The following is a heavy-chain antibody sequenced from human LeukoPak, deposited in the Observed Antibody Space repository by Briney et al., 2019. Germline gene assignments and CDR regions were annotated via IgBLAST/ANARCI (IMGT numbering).Heavy chain of an antibody. D-gene: IGHD6-19*01. CDR3: AKIGAVAGHFDY. CDR1: GFTFSRYG. V-gene: IGHV3-30*02. CDR2: IRYDGSDK. J-gene: IGHJ4*02. Sequence: PGGSLRLSCAASGFTFSRYGMHGVRQAPGKGLEWVAFIRYDGSDKSYADSVKGRFTISRGNSKNTLYLQMNSLRAEDTAMYYCAKIGAVAGHFDYWGQGTLVTVSS.